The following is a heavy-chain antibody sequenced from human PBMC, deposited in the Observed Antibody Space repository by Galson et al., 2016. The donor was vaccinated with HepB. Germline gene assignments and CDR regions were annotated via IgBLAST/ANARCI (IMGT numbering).Heavy chain of an antibody. CDR1: GFTFTNYY. CDR2: INPNSGAT. V-gene: IGHV1-2*02. Sequence: SVKVSCKASGFTFTNYYIHWVRQAPRQGPEWMGWINPNSGATDFAQKIQGRVTMTRDTSTSTAHMQLSRLRSDDTAVYYCAIGYSSGWRFGREYWGQGTLVTVSS. CDR3: AIGYSSGWRFGREY. D-gene: IGHD6-19*01. J-gene: IGHJ4*02.